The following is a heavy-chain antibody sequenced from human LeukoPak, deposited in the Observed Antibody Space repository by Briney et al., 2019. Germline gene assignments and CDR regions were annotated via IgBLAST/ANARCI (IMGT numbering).Heavy chain of an antibody. D-gene: IGHD3-3*01. V-gene: IGHV4-34*01. J-gene: IGHJ6*02. Sequence: SETLSLTCAVYGGSFSGYYWSWIRQPPGKGLEWIGEINHSGSTNYNPSLKSRVTISVDTSKNQFSLKLSSVTAADTAVYYCARDTLKYYDFWSGYPKALYYYYGMDVWGQGTTVTVSS. CDR1: GGSFSGYY. CDR3: ARDTLKYYDFWSGYPKALYYYYGMDV. CDR2: INHSGST.